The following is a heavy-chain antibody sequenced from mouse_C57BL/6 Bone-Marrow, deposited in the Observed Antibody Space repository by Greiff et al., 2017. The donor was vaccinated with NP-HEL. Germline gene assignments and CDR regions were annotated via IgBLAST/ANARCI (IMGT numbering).Heavy chain of an antibody. CDR3: ARPLQLTWFAY. J-gene: IGHJ3*01. V-gene: IGHV1-81*01. CDR2: IYPRSGNT. CDR1: GYTFTSYG. Sequence: QVQLKESGAELARPGASVKLSCKASGYTFTSYGISWVKQRTGQGLEWIGEIYPRSGNTYYNEKFKGKATLTADKSSSTAYMELRSLTSEDSAVYFCARPLQLTWFAYWGQGTLVTVSA. D-gene: IGHD3-2*02.